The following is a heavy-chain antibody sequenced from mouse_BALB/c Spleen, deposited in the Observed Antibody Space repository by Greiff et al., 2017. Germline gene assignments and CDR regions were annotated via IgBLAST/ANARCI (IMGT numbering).Heavy chain of an antibody. V-gene: IGHV3-8*02. CDR2: ISYSGST. CDR3: ARYRGNYPYAMDY. D-gene: IGHD2-1*01. Sequence: EVQLQQSGPSLVKPSQTLSLTCSVTGDSITSGYWNWIRKFPGNKLEYMGYISYSGSTYYNPSLKSRISITRDTSKNQYYLQLNSVTTEDTATYYCARYRGNYPYAMDYWGQGTSVTVSS. CDR1: GDSITSGY. J-gene: IGHJ4*01.